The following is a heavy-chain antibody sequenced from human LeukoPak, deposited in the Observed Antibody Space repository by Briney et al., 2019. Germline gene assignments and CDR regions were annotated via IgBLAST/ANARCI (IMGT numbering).Heavy chain of an antibody. V-gene: IGHV3-33*01. J-gene: IGHJ4*02. Sequence: GGSLRLSCAASGFIFSSHGMSWVRQTPGKGLEWVAVIWYDGSNKYYADSVKGRFIISRDNSKNTLYLQMNSLRPEDTAVYYCARGPKVGATADLFDYWGQGTLVTVSS. CDR3: ARGPKVGATADLFDY. CDR1: GFIFSSHG. D-gene: IGHD1-26*01. CDR2: IWYDGSNK.